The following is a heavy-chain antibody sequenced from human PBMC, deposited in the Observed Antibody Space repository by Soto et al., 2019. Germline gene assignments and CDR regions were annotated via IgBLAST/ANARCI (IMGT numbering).Heavy chain of an antibody. D-gene: IGHD3-16*01. CDR3: ATDDLGHSDRPLSY. V-gene: IGHV1-46*01. J-gene: IGHJ4*02. CDR2: INPSGGST. Sequence: ASVKVSCKASGYTFTSYYMHWVRQAPGQGLEWMGIINPSGGSTSYAQKFQGRVTMTEDTSTDTAYMELSSLRSEDTAVYYCATDDLGHSDRPLSYWGQGTLVTVSS. CDR1: GYTFTSYY.